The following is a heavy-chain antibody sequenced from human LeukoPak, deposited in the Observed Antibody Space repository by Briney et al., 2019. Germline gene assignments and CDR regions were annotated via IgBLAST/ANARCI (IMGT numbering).Heavy chain of an antibody. Sequence: SETLSLTCTVSGGSISSSSYYWGWIRQPPGKGLEWIGSIYYSGSTYYNPSLKSRVTISVDTSKNQFSLKLSSVTAADTAVYYCATKVGSSWIWYFDLWGRGTLVTVSS. CDR2: IYYSGST. CDR1: GGSISSSSYY. CDR3: ATKVGSSWIWYFDL. J-gene: IGHJ2*01. D-gene: IGHD6-13*01. V-gene: IGHV4-39*01.